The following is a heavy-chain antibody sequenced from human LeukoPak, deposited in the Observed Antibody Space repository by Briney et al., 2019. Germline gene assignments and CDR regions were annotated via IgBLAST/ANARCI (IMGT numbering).Heavy chain of an antibody. D-gene: IGHD1-26*01. CDR1: GGTFSSYG. CDR2: IIPIFGTA. V-gene: IGHV1-69*01. J-gene: IGHJ4*02. CDR3: ARDFPGLIVGGGAHDY. Sequence: SVKVSCKASGGTFSSYGISWVRQDPGQGLEWRGGIIPIFGTANYAQKFQGRVTITADESTSTAYMELSSLRSEDTAVYYCARDFPGLIVGGGAHDYWGQGTLVTVSS.